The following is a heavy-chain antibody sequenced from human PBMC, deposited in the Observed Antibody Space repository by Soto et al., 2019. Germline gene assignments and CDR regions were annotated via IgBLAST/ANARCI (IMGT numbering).Heavy chain of an antibody. Sequence: PGGSLRLSCAASGFTFSDYDMDWVRRAPGKGLEWVGRIRNKANNYATEYAASLKGRVTFSRDDSENSLYLQMNSLETEDTAVYWCTREKRYYNNLTSFYFDNWGQGTLVTVSS. CDR3: TREKRYYNNLTSFYFDN. V-gene: IGHV3-72*01. J-gene: IGHJ4*02. CDR2: IRNKANNYAT. D-gene: IGHD3-10*01. CDR1: GFTFSDYD.